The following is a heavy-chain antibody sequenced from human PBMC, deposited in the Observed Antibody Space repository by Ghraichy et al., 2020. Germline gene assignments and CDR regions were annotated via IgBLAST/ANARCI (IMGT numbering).Heavy chain of an antibody. CDR2: ISSSSSYI. Sequence: GGSLRLSCAASGFTFSSYSMNWVRQAPGKGLEWVSSISSSSSYIYYADSVKGRFTISRDNAKNSLYLQMNSLRAKDTVVYYCAREGIAAAGTFDYWGQGTLVTVSS. V-gene: IGHV3-21*01. J-gene: IGHJ4*02. CDR3: AREGIAAAGTFDY. CDR1: GFTFSSYS. D-gene: IGHD6-13*01.